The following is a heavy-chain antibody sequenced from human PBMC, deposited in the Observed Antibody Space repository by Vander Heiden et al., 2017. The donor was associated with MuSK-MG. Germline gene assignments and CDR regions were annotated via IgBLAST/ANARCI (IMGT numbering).Heavy chain of an antibody. CDR3: ARRLLDCSGGSCYGYYFDY. CDR2: IDWDDDK. V-gene: IGHV2-70*15. CDR1: GFSLSTSGMS. J-gene: IGHJ4*02. Sequence: QVTLRESGPALVKPTQTLTLTCTFSGFSLSTSGMSVSWIRQPPGKALEWLARIDWDDDKYYSTSLKTRLTISKDTSKNQVVRTMTNMDPVDTATYYCARRLLDCSGGSCYGYYFDYWGQGTLVTVSS. D-gene: IGHD2-15*01.